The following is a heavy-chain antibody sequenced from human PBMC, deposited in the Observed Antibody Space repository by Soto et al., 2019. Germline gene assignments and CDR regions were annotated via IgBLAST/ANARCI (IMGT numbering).Heavy chain of an antibody. V-gene: IGHV2-5*02. CDR2: IYWDGDR. CDR1: GFSLSTGGMG. D-gene: IGHD2-21*02. CDR3: VHSRCGGDCLQSYSSHYYYGMVI. Sequence: QITLKESGPTLVKPTQTLTLTCTFSGFSLSTGGMGVGWIRQPPGKALEWLALIYWDGDRRYSPSLMNRLTIAKDTSKNQVVLTMTNMDPVDTATYYCVHSRCGGDCLQSYSSHYYYGMVIWGQGTTVTVSS. J-gene: IGHJ6*02.